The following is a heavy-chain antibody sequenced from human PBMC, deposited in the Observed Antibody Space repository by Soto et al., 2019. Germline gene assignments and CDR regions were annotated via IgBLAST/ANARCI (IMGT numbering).Heavy chain of an antibody. J-gene: IGHJ6*02. Sequence: AETLALACGASGCTFTAYALSWVRQGPGKGLEWIVYFCYSGNTNYTPSPKRRVSISADTSKDQFSLQLSSVTAADTAMYFCARYPLNDHKLSYHGMDVWGRGTTVTVSS. V-gene: IGHV4-59*01. CDR3: ARYPLNDHKLSYHGMDV. CDR1: GCTFTAYA. CDR2: FCYSGNT.